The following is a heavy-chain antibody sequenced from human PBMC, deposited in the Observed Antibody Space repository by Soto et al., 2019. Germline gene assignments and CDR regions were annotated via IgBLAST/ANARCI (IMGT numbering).Heavy chain of an antibody. D-gene: IGHD3-10*01. CDR3: ARLAAIWFGEWYLDY. J-gene: IGHJ4*02. CDR2: IYYSGST. Sequence: QLQLQESGPGLVKPSETLSLTCTVSGGSISSSSYYWGWIRQPPGKGLEWIGSIYYSGSTYYNPSLKSRVTISVDTSKTHFSLKLSSVTAADTAVYYCARLAAIWFGEWYLDYWGQGTLVTVSS. CDR1: GGSISSSSYY. V-gene: IGHV4-39*02.